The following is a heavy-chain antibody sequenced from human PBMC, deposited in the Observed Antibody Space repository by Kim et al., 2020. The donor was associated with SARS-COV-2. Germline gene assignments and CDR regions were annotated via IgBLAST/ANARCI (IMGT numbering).Heavy chain of an antibody. CDR1: GGSISSSSYY. Sequence: SETLSLTCTVSGGSISSSSYYWGWIRQPPGKGLEWIGSIHYSGTTYYNPSLKSRVTMSVDMSKNQFSVKLNSVTAADTAVYYCARHQRGYSSTSYLYWY. CDR3: ARHQRGYSSTSYLYWY. D-gene: IGHD6-13*01. V-gene: IGHV4-39*01. CDR2: IHYSGTT. J-gene: IGHJ2*01.